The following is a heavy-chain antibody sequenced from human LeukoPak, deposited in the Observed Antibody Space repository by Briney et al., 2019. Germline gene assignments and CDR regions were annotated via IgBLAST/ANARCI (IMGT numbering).Heavy chain of an antibody. Sequence: SVKVSCKASGYTFTSYGISWVRQAPGQGLEWMGGIIPIFGTANYAQKFQGRVTITADESTSTAYMELSSLRSEDTAVYYCARVGGMTTVTTIRVDAFDIWGQGTMVTVSS. CDR2: IIPIFGTA. D-gene: IGHD4-11*01. J-gene: IGHJ3*02. CDR3: ARVGGMTTVTTIRVDAFDI. CDR1: GYTFTSYG. V-gene: IGHV1-69*13.